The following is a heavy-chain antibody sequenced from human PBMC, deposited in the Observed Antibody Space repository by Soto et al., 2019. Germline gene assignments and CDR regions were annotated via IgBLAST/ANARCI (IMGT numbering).Heavy chain of an antibody. Sequence: QVQLQQWGAGLVKPSETLSLSCAVYGQSFSGHSWAWIRQPPGKGLEWIGEISESGSTYYNPSLKSRVTIQTDTSKNQFSLKLNSVTAADTAAYFCARGSGIVALPGEREEVNYAFWGQGTLVNVSS. CDR2: ISESGST. J-gene: IGHJ4*02. CDR3: ARGSGIVALPGEREEVNYAF. CDR1: GQSFSGHS. D-gene: IGHD2-21*01. V-gene: IGHV4-34*01.